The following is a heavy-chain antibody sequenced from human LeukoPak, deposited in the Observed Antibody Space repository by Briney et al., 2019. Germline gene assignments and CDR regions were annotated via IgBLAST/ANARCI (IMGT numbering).Heavy chain of an antibody. CDR3: ARAYCSSTSCLYYYYYYMDV. CDR1: GFTFSSYS. Sequence: GGSLRPSCAASGFTFSSYSMCWVRQAPGKGLEWVSSISSSSSYIYYADSVKGRFTISRDNAKNSLYLQMNSLRAEDTAVYYCARAYCSSTSCLYYYYYYMDVWGKGTTVTVSS. V-gene: IGHV3-21*01. D-gene: IGHD2-2*01. CDR2: ISSSSSYI. J-gene: IGHJ6*03.